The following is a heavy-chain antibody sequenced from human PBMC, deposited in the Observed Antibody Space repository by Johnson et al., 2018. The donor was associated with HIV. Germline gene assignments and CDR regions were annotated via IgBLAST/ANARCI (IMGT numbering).Heavy chain of an antibody. Sequence: QVQLVESGGGLVHPGGSLRLSCAASGFTFSDYYINWIRQAPGKGLEWVSYIDSSGSGIYYADSVKGRFTISRDNAKNSLYLQMHSLRAEDTAVYYCVCLRAWTFDIWGQGTMVTVSS. D-gene: IGHD3-10*01. V-gene: IGHV3-11*04. CDR2: IDSSGSGI. CDR3: VCLRAWTFDI. CDR1: GFTFSDYY. J-gene: IGHJ3*02.